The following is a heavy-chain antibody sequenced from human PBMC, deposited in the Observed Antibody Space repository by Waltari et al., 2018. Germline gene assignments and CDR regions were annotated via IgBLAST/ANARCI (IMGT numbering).Heavy chain of an antibody. CDR3: ASLSSRIRVMGGDY. J-gene: IGHJ4*02. CDR2: GYYSGST. CDR1: GGSISSSSYY. D-gene: IGHD6-13*01. V-gene: IGHV4-39*01. Sequence: QLQLQESGPGLVKPSETLSLTCTVSGGSISSSSYYWGWIRQPPGKGLEWIGSGYYSGSTYYIPYLKGRVTISVDTSKNQFSLKLSSVTAADTAVYYCASLSSRIRVMGGDYWGQGTLVTVSS.